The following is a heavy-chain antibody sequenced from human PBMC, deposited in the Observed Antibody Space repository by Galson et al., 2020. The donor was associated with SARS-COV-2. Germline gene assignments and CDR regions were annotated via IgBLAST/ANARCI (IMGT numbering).Heavy chain of an antibody. CDR2: IYTSGST. CDR1: GGSISSYY. D-gene: IGHD3-10*01. V-gene: IGHV4-4*07. J-gene: IGHJ5*02. Sequence: SETLSLTCTVSGGSISSYYWSWIRQPAGKGLEWIGRIYTSGSTNYNPSLKSRVTMSVDTSKNQFSLKLSSVTAADTAVYYCARDKWFGELLYWNGDWFDPWGQGTLVTVSS. CDR3: ARDKWFGELLYWNGDWFDP.